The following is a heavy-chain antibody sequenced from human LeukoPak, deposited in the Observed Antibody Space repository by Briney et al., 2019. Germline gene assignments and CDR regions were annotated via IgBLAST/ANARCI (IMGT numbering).Heavy chain of an antibody. CDR1: GFTFSSYV. CDR3: AKDYCTNGVCFDY. V-gene: IGHV3-23*01. J-gene: IGHJ4*02. CDR2: ISGSGGST. D-gene: IGHD2-8*01. Sequence: GGSLRLSCAASGFTFSSYVMNWVRQAPGKGLEWVSAISGSGGSTYYADSVKGRFTISRDNSKNTLYLQMNSLRAEDTAVYYCAKDYCTNGVCFDYWGQGTLVTVSS.